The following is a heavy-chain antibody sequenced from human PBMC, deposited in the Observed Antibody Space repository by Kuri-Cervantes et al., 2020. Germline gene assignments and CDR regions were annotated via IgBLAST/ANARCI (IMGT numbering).Heavy chain of an antibody. CDR3: ARDGGLYYYYGMDV. D-gene: IGHD3-16*01. J-gene: IGHJ6*02. V-gene: IGHV3-73*01. CDR2: IRSKANSYAT. CDR1: GFTFSGSA. Sequence: GGSLRLSCAASGFTFSGSAMHWVRQASGKGLEWVGRIRSKANSYATAYAASVKGRFTISRDNSKNTLYLQMNSLRAEDTAVYYCARDGGLYYYYGMDVWGQGTTVTVSS.